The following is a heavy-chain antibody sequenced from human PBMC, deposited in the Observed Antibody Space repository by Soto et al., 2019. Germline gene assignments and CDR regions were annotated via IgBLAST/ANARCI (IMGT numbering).Heavy chain of an antibody. J-gene: IGHJ4*02. CDR3: ARLTYYYDSSGTPAY. V-gene: IGHV3-48*01. Sequence: GGSLRLSCAASGFTFSTYSMNWVRQAPGKGLEWVSYISSSSSTIFYTDSVKGRFTVSRDNAKNSLYLQMNSLRAEDTAVYYCARLTYYYDSSGTPAYWGQGTLVTVSS. CDR1: GFTFSTYS. CDR2: ISSSSSTI. D-gene: IGHD3-22*01.